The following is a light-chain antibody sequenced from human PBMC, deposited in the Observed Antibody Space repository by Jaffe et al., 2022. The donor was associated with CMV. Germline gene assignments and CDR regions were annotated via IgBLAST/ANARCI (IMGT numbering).Light chain of an antibody. CDR2: EVS. CDR3: CSYANSGTPFYV. Sequence: QSALTQPASVSGSPGQSITISCTGTSSDVGSNNLVSWYQLHPGKAPKLMIYEVSKRPSGVSNRFSGSKFGNAASLTISGLQADDEADYYCCSYANSGTPFYVFGTGTKVTVL. V-gene: IGLV2-23*02. J-gene: IGLJ1*01. CDR1: SSDVGSNNL.